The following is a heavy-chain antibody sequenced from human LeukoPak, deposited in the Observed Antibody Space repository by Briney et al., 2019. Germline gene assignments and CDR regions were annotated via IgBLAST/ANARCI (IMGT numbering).Heavy chain of an antibody. CDR1: GDPISGFY. CDR3: ARGQMTAVPLLDY. Sequence: KPSETLSLTCTVSGDPISGFYWAWIRQPPARGLEWIGYTYYSASTNYNPSLKSRVTISSDTSKKQFSLKMSSVTAADTAVYYCARGQMTAVPLLDYWGQGALVTVSS. J-gene: IGHJ4*02. D-gene: IGHD4-11*01. V-gene: IGHV4-59*01. CDR2: TYYSAST.